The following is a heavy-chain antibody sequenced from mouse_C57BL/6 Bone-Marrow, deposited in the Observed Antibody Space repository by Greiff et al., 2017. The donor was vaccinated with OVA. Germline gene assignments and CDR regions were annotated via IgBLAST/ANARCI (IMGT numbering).Heavy chain of an antibody. CDR3: ASGIYYGNSYWYFDV. J-gene: IGHJ1*03. Sequence: QVQLQQPGAELVMPGASVKLSCKASGYTFTSYWMHWVKQRPGQGLEWIGEIDPSDSYTNYNQKFKGKSTLTVDKSSSTAYMQLSSLTSEDSAVYYCASGIYYGNSYWYFDVWGTGTTVTVSS. CDR2: IDPSDSYT. V-gene: IGHV1-69*01. D-gene: IGHD2-1*01. CDR1: GYTFTSYW.